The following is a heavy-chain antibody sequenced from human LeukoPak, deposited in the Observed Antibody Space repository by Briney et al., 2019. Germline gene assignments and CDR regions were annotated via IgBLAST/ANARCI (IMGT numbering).Heavy chain of an antibody. D-gene: IGHD3-10*01. CDR3: ARANGSGSFDAFDI. Sequence: PGGSLRLSCAASGFTFSNYDMSWVRQAPGKGLEWVSAISGSGGSTYYADSVKGRFTISRDNSKNTLYLQMNSLRAEDTAVYYCARANGSGSFDAFDIWGQGTMVTVSS. CDR1: GFTFSNYD. CDR2: ISGSGGST. J-gene: IGHJ3*02. V-gene: IGHV3-23*01.